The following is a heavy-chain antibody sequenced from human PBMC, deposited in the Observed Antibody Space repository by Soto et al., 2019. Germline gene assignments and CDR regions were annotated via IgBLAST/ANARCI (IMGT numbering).Heavy chain of an antibody. CDR2: ISSSSSYI. D-gene: IGHD5-12*01. CDR3: ARDKSGILFRARHWFAP. J-gene: IGHJ5*02. CDR1: GFTFSSYS. Sequence: EVQLVESGGGLVKPGGSLRLSCAASGFTFSSYSMNWVRQAPGKGLEWVSSISSSSSYIYYADSVKGRFTISRDNAKNSLYLQMNSLRAEDTAVYYCARDKSGILFRARHWFAPWGQGTLVTVSS. V-gene: IGHV3-21*01.